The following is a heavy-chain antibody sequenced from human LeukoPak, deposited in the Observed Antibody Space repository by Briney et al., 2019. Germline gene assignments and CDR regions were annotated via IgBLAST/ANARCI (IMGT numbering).Heavy chain of an antibody. D-gene: IGHD1-26*01. J-gene: IGHJ4*02. CDR1: GYSFTSSW. CDR3: ARPSGTYNRFDY. V-gene: IGHV5-51*03. CDR2: IYPVDSDT. Sequence: GESLKISCKGSGYSFTSSWIGWVRQMPGKGLEWMGIIYPVDSDTKYSPPFQGQVTISADKSISTAFLQWSSLKASDTAMYYCARPSGTYNRFDYWGQGTLVTVSS.